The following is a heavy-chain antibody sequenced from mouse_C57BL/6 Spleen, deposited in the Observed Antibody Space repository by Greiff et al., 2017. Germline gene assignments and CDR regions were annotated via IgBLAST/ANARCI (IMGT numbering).Heavy chain of an antibody. CDR2: INPSSGYT. CDR3: AREEGNYYAMDY. V-gene: IGHV1-4*01. D-gene: IGHD2-1*01. Sequence: VLLQQSGAELARPGASVKMSCKASGYTFTSYTMHWVKQRPGQGLEWIGYINPSSGYTKYNQKFKDKATLTADKSSSTAYMQLSSLTSEDSAVYYCAREEGNYYAMDYWGQGTSVTVSS. J-gene: IGHJ4*01. CDR1: GYTFTSYT.